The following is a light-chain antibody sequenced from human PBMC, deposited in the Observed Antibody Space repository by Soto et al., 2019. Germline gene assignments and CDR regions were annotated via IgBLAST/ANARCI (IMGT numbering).Light chain of an antibody. V-gene: IGKV3-11*01. Sequence: EIVLTQSPATLSLSPGERATLSCRASQSVSSYLAWYQQKPGQAPRLLIYDASNRATGIPARFSGSGSGTDFTLTISSLEPEDFAVYYCQHYGASPWTLGQGTKVDIK. CDR3: QHYGASPWT. J-gene: IGKJ1*01. CDR2: DAS. CDR1: QSVSSY.